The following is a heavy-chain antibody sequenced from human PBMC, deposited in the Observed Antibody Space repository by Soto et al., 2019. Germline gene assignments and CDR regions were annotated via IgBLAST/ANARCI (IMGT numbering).Heavy chain of an antibody. CDR3: GHRDGTANINF. CDR1: GFSLSSSGMG. D-gene: IGHD1-20*01. V-gene: IGHV2-5*02. J-gene: IGHJ4*02. CDR2: IFWDDDR. Sequence: ITLKESGPALVKPTQALTVTCTFSGFSLSSSGMGVGWIRQPPGKALGGLALIFWDDDRRYSPSLKNRLTITKDTSKSQVVVTRTNMDPLDTVTYYWGHRDGTANINFWGQGTLVFV.